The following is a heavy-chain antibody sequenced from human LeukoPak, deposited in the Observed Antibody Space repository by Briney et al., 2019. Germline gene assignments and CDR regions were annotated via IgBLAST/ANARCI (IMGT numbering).Heavy chain of an antibody. CDR2: ISAYNGNT. Sequence: ASVKVSCKASGYTFTSYGISWVRQAPGQGLEWMGWISAYNGNTNYAQKLQGRVTMTTDTSTCTAYMELRSLRSDDTAVYYCARGYSSSNPNPLDYWGQGTLVTVSS. J-gene: IGHJ4*02. V-gene: IGHV1-18*04. CDR1: GYTFTSYG. D-gene: IGHD1-14*01. CDR3: ARGYSSSNPNPLDY.